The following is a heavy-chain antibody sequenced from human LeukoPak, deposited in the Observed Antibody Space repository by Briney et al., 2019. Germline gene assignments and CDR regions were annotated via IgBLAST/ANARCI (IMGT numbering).Heavy chain of an antibody. CDR2: ISSSSSTI. CDR1: GFTFSSYS. D-gene: IGHD3-10*01. V-gene: IGHV3-48*04. J-gene: IGHJ4*02. CDR3: ARDPPALYGSGSLFDY. Sequence: GGSLRLSCAASGFTFSSYSMNWVRQAPGKGLEWVSYISSSSSTIYYADSVKGRFTISRDNAKNSLYLQMNSLRAEDTAVYYCARDPPALYGSGSLFDYWGQGTLVTVSS.